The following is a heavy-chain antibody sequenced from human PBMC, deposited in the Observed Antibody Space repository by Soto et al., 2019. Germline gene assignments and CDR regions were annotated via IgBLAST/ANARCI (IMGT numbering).Heavy chain of an antibody. V-gene: IGHV1-69*01. J-gene: IGHJ6*02. D-gene: IGHD6-6*01. CDR3: ARSSIAALKPQNYYYYGMDV. CDR1: GGTFSSYA. Sequence: QVQLVQSGAEVKKPGSSVKVSCKASGGTFSSYAISWVRHAPGQGLEWMGGIIPIFGTANYAQKFQGRVTITADESTSTAYMELSSLRSEDTAVYYCARSSIAALKPQNYYYYGMDVWGQGTTVTASS. CDR2: IIPIFGTA.